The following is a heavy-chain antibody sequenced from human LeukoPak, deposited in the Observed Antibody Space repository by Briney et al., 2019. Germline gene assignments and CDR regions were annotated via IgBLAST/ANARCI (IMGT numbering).Heavy chain of an antibody. CDR3: ARVRDDYGDYNWFDP. J-gene: IGHJ5*02. V-gene: IGHV4-34*01. D-gene: IGHD4-17*01. Sequence: SETLSLTCAVYGGSFSGYYWSWIRQPPGKGLEWIGYIYHSGSTNYNPSLKSRVTISVDTSKNQFSLKLSSVTAADTAVYYCARVRDDYGDYNWFDPWGQGTLVTVSS. CDR1: GGSFSGYY. CDR2: IYHSGST.